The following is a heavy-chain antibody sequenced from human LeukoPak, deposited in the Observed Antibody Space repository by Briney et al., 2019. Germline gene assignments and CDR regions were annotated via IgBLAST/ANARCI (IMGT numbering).Heavy chain of an antibody. V-gene: IGHV3-23*01. CDR1: GFTFSSYA. CDR2: ISGSGGST. J-gene: IGHJ3*02. CDR3: ARGQGMTYYYDSSGSGDAFDI. Sequence: GGSLRLSCAASGFTFSSYAMSWVRQAPGKGLEWVSAISGSGGSTYYADSVKGRFTISRDNAKNSLYLQMNSLRAEDTAVYYCARGQGMTYYYDSSGSGDAFDIWGQGTMVTVSS. D-gene: IGHD3-22*01.